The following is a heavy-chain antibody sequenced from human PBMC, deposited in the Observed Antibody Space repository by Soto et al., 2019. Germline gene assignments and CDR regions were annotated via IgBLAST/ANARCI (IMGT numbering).Heavy chain of an antibody. CDR1: GFTFSSYE. D-gene: IGHD6-13*01. CDR3: ARYGTNASSSPGYYYYGMDV. J-gene: IGHJ6*02. Sequence: EVQLVESGGGLVQPGGSLRLSCAASGFTFSSYEMNWVRQAPGKGLEWVSYISSSGSTIYYADSVKGRFTISRDNAKNALYLQMNSLRAEDTAVYYCARYGTNASSSPGYYYYGMDVWGQGTTVTVSS. V-gene: IGHV3-48*03. CDR2: ISSSGSTI.